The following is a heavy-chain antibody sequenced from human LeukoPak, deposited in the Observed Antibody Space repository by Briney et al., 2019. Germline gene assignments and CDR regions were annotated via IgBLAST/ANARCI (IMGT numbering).Heavy chain of an antibody. V-gene: IGHV3-53*01. J-gene: IGHJ4*02. D-gene: IGHD3-22*01. CDR3: ARDYYYDSSGEQFDY. Sequence: PGGSLRLSCTVSGFTVSSNSMSWVRQAPGKGLEWVSFIYSDNTHYSDSVKGRFTISRDNAKNSLYLQMNSLRAEDTALYYCARDYYYDSSGEQFDYWGQGTLVTVSS. CDR2: IYSDNT. CDR1: GFTVSSNS.